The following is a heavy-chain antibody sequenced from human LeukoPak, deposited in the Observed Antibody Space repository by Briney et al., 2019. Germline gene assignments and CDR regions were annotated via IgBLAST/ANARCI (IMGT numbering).Heavy chain of an antibody. J-gene: IGHJ4*02. D-gene: IGHD4/OR15-4a*01. CDR3: AKVGANYPYYFDY. CDR1: GFTFSSYA. Sequence: PGGSLRLSCAASGFTFSSYAMSWVRQAPGKGLEWVSAISGSGGSTYYADSVKGRFTISRDNSKNTLYLQMNSLRAEDTAVYYRAKVGANYPYYFDYWGQGTLVTVSS. CDR2: ISGSGGST. V-gene: IGHV3-23*01.